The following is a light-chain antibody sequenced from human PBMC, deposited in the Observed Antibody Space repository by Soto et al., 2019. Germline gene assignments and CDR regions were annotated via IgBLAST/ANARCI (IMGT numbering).Light chain of an antibody. V-gene: IGKV1-33*01. Sequence: DIQMTQSPSSVSASVGDRVTFTCQASQDISNYLNWYQQKPGKAPKILIYDASNLETGVPSRFRGGGSETEFTLTISRLQPDDVSTYYCQHYDEYPWTFGQGTKVDIK. CDR2: DAS. CDR1: QDISNY. J-gene: IGKJ1*01. CDR3: QHYDEYPWT.